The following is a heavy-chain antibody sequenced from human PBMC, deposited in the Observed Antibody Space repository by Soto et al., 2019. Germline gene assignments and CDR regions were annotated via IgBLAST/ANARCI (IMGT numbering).Heavy chain of an antibody. CDR2: INPNSGGT. V-gene: IGHV1-2*02. CDR3: ARAVLEDIVVVPAAARFAP. D-gene: IGHD2-2*01. J-gene: IGHJ5*02. CDR1: GYTFTGYY. Sequence: ASVWVSCKASGYTFTGYYMHWVRQAPGQGLEWMGWINPNSGGTNYAQKFQGRVTMTRDTSISTAYMELSRLRSDDTAVYYGARAVLEDIVVVPAAARFAPWGQGTLLTVSX.